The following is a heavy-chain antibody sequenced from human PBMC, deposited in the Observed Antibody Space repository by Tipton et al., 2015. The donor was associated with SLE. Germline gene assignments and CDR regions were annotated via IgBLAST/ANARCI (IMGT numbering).Heavy chain of an antibody. Sequence: QLVQSGAEVRRPGASVIVSCKASGYTFTAYYIHWVRQAPGQGLEWMGRINPISGDTDYEQRFRGRVTMTRDRSINTAYMDLTGLRSDDTAVYYCAEGVSVAGTHDAFDIWGQGTTVSVSS. CDR1: GYTFTAYY. CDR2: INPISGDT. CDR3: AEGVSVAGTHDAFDI. D-gene: IGHD6-19*01. V-gene: IGHV1-2*06. J-gene: IGHJ3*02.